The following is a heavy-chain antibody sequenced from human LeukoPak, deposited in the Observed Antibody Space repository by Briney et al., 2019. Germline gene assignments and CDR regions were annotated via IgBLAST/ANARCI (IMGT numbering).Heavy chain of an antibody. D-gene: IGHD3-3*01. Sequence: GGSLRLSCVASGFTFRNYYMHWVRQAPGKGLEWVAVISEDGSNMYYAGSVKGRFTISRDNSKNTLDLQMDALRAEDTAVYYCARDVSGSWSTDYWGQGTLVTVSS. V-gene: IGHV3-30*03. CDR3: ARDVSGSWSTDY. CDR1: GFTFRNYY. J-gene: IGHJ4*02. CDR2: ISEDGSNM.